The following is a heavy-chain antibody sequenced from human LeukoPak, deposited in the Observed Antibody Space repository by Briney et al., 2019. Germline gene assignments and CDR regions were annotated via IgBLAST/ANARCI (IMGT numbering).Heavy chain of an antibody. J-gene: IGHJ4*02. V-gene: IGHV1-2*02. CDR2: INPNSGGT. CDR1: GYTFTAYY. D-gene: IGHD2-2*01. CDR3: ASGASSRTNSYRY. Sequence: ASVRVSCKASGYTFTAYYMHWVRQAPGQGLEWMGWINPNSGGTSYAQTFQGRVTMTRDTSISTAYMELSRLRSDDTAVYYCASGASSRTNSYRYWGQGTLVTVSS.